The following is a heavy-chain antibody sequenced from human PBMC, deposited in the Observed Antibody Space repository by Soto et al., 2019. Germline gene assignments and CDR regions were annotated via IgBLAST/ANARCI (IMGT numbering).Heavy chain of an antibody. Sequence: SCKASCYIFINYGITWIRQPAGKGLEWIGRIYTSGSTNYNPSLKSRVTMSVDTSKNQFSLKLSSVTAADTAVYYCARDSSSWYNWFDPWGQGTLVTVSS. CDR1: CYIFINYG. CDR3: ARDSSSWYNWFDP. CDR2: IYTSGST. D-gene: IGHD6-13*01. V-gene: IGHV4-4*07. J-gene: IGHJ5*02.